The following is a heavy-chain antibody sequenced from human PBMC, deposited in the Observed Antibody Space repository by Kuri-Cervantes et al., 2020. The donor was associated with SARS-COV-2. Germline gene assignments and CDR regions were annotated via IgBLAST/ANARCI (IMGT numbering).Heavy chain of an antibody. CDR3: ARAGITGTTFYFDY. V-gene: IGHV3-23*01. Sequence: GGSLRLSCAASGFTFTAYAMSWVRQAPGRGLEWVSSIGRDGHTFYADSVKGRFTISRDNAKNTLYLQMNSLRAEDTAVYYCARAGITGTTFYFDYWGQGTPVTVSS. D-gene: IGHD1-7*01. CDR1: GFTFTAYA. CDR2: IGRDGHT. J-gene: IGHJ4*02.